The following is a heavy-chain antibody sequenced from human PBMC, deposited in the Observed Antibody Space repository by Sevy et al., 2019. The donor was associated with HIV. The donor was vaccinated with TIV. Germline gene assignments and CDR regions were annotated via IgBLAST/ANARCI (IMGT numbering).Heavy chain of an antibody. Sequence: GGSLRLSCAASGFTFSSYSMNWVRQAPGKGLEWVSSISSSSSYIYYADSVKGRFTISRDNAQNSLYLQMNSLRAEDTAVYYCARETAAIDWFDPWGQGTLVTVSS. V-gene: IGHV3-21*01. J-gene: IGHJ5*02. CDR2: ISSSSSYI. D-gene: IGHD6-25*01. CDR1: GFTFSSYS. CDR3: ARETAAIDWFDP.